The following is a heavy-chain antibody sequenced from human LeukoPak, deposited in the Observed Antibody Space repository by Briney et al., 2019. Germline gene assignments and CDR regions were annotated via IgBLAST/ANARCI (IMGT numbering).Heavy chain of an antibody. Sequence: GASGKVSCKASGYTFTSYDINWVRQATGQGLEWMGWMNPNSGNRGYAQKFQGRVTMTRDTTISTAYMELSGLRYEDTAVYYCARVYGDIDYWGQGTLVTVSS. V-gene: IGHV1-8*01. CDR1: GYTFTSYD. J-gene: IGHJ4*02. CDR2: MNPNSGNR. D-gene: IGHD2/OR15-2a*01. CDR3: ARVYGDIDY.